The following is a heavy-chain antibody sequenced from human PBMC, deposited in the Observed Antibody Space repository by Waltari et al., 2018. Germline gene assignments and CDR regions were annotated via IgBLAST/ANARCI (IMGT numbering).Heavy chain of an antibody. D-gene: IGHD3-10*01. CDR1: GFTFAHYA. V-gene: IGHV3-23*01. J-gene: IGHJ4*02. CDR3: ARVIGSGSYHYFDY. Sequence: EVQLLESGGTFVQPGGSLRLSCEASGFTFAHYALTWVRQAPGKGLEWVSVISRSGGGTYFADSLKGRFSISRDNSKNTLFLQMSSLRVEDTAMYYCARVIGSGSYHYFDYWGQGTLVTVSS. CDR2: ISRSGGGT.